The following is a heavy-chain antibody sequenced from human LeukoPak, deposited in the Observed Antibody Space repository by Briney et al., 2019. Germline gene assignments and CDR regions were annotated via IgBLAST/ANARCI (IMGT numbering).Heavy chain of an antibody. J-gene: IGHJ4*02. Sequence: PGGSLRLSCAASGFTFSSYSMNWVRQAPGKGLEWVSHITASGTAMFYADSVKGRFTISRDNAKNSLYLQMNSLRDEDTAVYYCASSGSYRFDYWGQGTLVTLSS. D-gene: IGHD1-26*01. CDR2: ITASGTAM. V-gene: IGHV3-48*02. CDR3: ASSGSYRFDY. CDR1: GFTFSSYS.